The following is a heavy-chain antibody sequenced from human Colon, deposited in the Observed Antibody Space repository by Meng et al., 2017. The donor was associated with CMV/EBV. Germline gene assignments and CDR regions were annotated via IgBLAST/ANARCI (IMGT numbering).Heavy chain of an antibody. V-gene: IGHV3-23*01. J-gene: IGHJ6*02. CDR1: GFSFSSYA. CDR2: ISGSGGSA. D-gene: IGHD1-26*01. Sequence: GESLKISCAASGFSFSSYAMSWVRQAPGKGLEWVSTISGSGGSAYYADSVKGRFTFSRDNFKNTLYLQMSSLRAEDTAVYYCAKGGSYNYYYYGMDVWGQGTTVTVSS. CDR3: AKGGSYNYYYYGMDV.